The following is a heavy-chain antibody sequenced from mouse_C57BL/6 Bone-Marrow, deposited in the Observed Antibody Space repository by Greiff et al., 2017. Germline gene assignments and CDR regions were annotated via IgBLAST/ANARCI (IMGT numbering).Heavy chain of an antibody. J-gene: IGHJ3*01. CDR2: IYPGSGST. CDR3: ARGYDGYCPFAY. Sequence: QVQLQQSGAELVKPGASVKMSCKASGYTFTSYWITWVKQRPGQGLEWIGDIYPGSGSTNYNEKFKSKATLTVDTSSSTAYMQRSSLTSEDSAVYYCARGYDGYCPFAYWGQGTLVTVSA. V-gene: IGHV1-55*01. CDR1: GYTFTSYW. D-gene: IGHD2-3*01.